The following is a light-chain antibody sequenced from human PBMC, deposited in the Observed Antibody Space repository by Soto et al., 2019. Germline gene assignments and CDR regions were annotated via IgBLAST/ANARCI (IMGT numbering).Light chain of an antibody. CDR3: QQYNNRLT. CDR1: QSVSSK. Sequence: EIVMTQSPATLSVSPGERATLSCRASQSVSSKLAWYQQKPGQAPRLLIYGASTRATGIPARFSGSGSGTEFTLTISSLQSEDFAVYYCQQYNNRLTFGGGTKVEIK. J-gene: IGKJ4*01. V-gene: IGKV3-15*01. CDR2: GAS.